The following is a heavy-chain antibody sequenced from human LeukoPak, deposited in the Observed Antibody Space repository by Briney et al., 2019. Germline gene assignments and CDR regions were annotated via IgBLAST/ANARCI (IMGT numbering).Heavy chain of an antibody. D-gene: IGHD5-24*01. CDR3: AHELLPQRWLQSQYWYFDL. J-gene: IGHJ2*01. Sequence: ASVKVSCKASGGTFSSYAISWVRQAPGQGLEWMGRIIPILGIANYAQKFQGRVTITADKSTSTAYMELSSLRSEDTAVYYCAHELLPQRWLQSQYWYFDLWGRGTLVTVSS. CDR2: IIPILGIA. CDR1: GGTFSSYA. V-gene: IGHV1-69*04.